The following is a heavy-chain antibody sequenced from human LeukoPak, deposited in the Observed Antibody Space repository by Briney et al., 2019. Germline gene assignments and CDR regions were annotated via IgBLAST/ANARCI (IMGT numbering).Heavy chain of an antibody. V-gene: IGHV3-74*01. Sequence: PGGSLRLSCAASGVTYSSYCMHWVRQAPGKGLVWVSRIDIDGSSTTYADSVKGRFTISGDNAKNTLYLQMNNLRAEDTAVYYCASDRTHIWFDPWGQGTLVTVSS. CDR2: IDIDGSST. J-gene: IGHJ5*02. CDR1: GVTYSSYC. CDR3: ASDRTHIWFDP. D-gene: IGHD3/OR15-3a*01.